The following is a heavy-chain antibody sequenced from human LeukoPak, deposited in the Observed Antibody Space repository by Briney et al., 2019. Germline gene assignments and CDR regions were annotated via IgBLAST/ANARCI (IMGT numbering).Heavy chain of an antibody. D-gene: IGHD3-22*01. V-gene: IGHV3-23*01. CDR3: AKGRAITTLDAFDI. CDR2: ICGSGGSK. Sequence: GGSLRLSCVASGFSFSTYTLNWVRQAPGTDLAWVSAICGSGGSKYYADSVKGRFTISRDNSKNTLYLQMNSLRAEDTAGYYCAKGRAITTLDAFDIWGQGTMVTVSS. CDR1: GFSFSTYT. J-gene: IGHJ3*02.